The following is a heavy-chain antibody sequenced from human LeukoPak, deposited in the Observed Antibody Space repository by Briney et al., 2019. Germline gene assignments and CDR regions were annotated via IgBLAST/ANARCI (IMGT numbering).Heavy chain of an antibody. CDR2: ISGSGGST. J-gene: IGHJ4*02. Sequence: PGGSLRLSCAASGFTFSSYAMSWVRPAPGKGLEWVSAISGSGGSTYYADSVKGRFTISRDNSKNTLYLQMNSLRAEDTAVYYCAKDPRYCSSTSCVDYWGQGTLVTVSS. D-gene: IGHD2-2*01. CDR1: GFTFSSYA. CDR3: AKDPRYCSSTSCVDY. V-gene: IGHV3-23*01.